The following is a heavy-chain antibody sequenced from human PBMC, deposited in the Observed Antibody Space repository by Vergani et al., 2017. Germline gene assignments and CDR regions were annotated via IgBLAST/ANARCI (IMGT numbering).Heavy chain of an antibody. CDR3: AWYDGYYDSSGSYFDY. CDR2: ISSSSSTI. D-gene: IGHD3-22*01. V-gene: IGHV3-21*05. Sequence: VQLVESGGGLVKPGGSLRLSCAASGFTFSSYSMNWVRQAPGKGLEWVSYISSSSSTIYYADSVKGRCTIARYNAKNSLYLQMNSLRAEDTAGYYCAWYDGYYDSSGSYFDYWGQGTLVTVSS. CDR1: GFTFSSYS. J-gene: IGHJ4*02.